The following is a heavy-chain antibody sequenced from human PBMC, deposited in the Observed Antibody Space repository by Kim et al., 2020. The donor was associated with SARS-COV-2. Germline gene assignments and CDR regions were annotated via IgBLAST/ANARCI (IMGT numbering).Heavy chain of an antibody. Sequence: ASVKVSCKASGYTFTSYGITWVRQAPGQGPEWMGWISPYNGDTNYAQKVRGRVTMTTDTSTSTAYMELRSLRSDDTAVYFCARGGMYCSSISCYGLDYWGQGTLVTGSS. V-gene: IGHV1-18*01. D-gene: IGHD2-2*01. CDR1: GYTFTSYG. CDR3: ARGGMYCSSISCYGLDY. J-gene: IGHJ4*02. CDR2: ISPYNGDT.